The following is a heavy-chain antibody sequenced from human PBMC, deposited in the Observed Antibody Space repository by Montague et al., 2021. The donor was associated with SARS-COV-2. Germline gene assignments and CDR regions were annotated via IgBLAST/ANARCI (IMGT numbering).Heavy chain of an antibody. CDR3: ARGGGYYNYGLDV. Sequence: SETLSLTCTVSGGSISNYYWSWIRQPPGRGLEWIGYIYYSGSTNYTPSLKSQVTISLDTSKNQFPLTVTSVTAADTAVYYCARGGGYYNYGLDVWGPGTTVTVSS. CDR2: IYYSGST. CDR1: GGSISNYY. V-gene: IGHV4-59*01. D-gene: IGHD3-22*01. J-gene: IGHJ6*02.